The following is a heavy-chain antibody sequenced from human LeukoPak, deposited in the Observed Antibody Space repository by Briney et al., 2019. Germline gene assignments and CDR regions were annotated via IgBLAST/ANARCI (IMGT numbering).Heavy chain of an antibody. J-gene: IGHJ5*02. Sequence: GGSLRLSCAASGFTFSSYSMNWVRQAPGKGLEWVASIRGSSSYIYYADSVKGRFAISRDNAKNSLFLQMNNLSAEDTAVYYCARTKATLWFGESWGQGTLVTVSS. CDR2: IRGSSSYI. V-gene: IGHV3-21*01. CDR3: ARTKATLWFGES. D-gene: IGHD3-10*01. CDR1: GFTFSSYS.